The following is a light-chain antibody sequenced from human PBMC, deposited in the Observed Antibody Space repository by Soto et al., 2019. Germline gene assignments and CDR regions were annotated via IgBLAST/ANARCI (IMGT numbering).Light chain of an antibody. J-gene: IGLJ1*01. CDR2: EVS. CDR1: SSDVGGYNY. Sequence: HSVLTPRACVSVSPGQSVTISCTGTSSDVGGYNYVSWYQQHPGKAPKLVIFEVSIRPSGVSIRFSGSKSGNTASLTISGLQTEDEADYYCSSYTSRPSLFVFGSGTNVTVL. V-gene: IGLV2-14*01. CDR3: SSYTSRPSLFV.